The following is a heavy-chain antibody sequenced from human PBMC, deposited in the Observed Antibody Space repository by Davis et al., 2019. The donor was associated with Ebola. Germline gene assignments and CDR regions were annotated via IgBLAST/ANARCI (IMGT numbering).Heavy chain of an antibody. J-gene: IGHJ5*02. CDR2: IIPIFGTA. D-gene: IGHD6-13*01. CDR3: ARDGGAAEAWFDP. V-gene: IGHV1-69*13. Sequence: SVKVSCKASGGTFSSYAISWVRQAPGQGLEWMGGIIPIFGTANYAQKFQGRVTITADESTSTAYMELSSLRSEDTAVYYCARDGGAAEAWFDPWGQGTLVTVSS. CDR1: GGTFSSYA.